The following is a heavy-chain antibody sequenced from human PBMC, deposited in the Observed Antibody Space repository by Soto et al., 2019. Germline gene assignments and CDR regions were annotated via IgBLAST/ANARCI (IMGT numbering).Heavy chain of an antibody. J-gene: IGHJ4*02. Sequence: GGSLRLSCATSGFTCSSYAMSWVRQAPVKGLEWVSGISVSGDSRYDADSVKGRFTISRDNSKSTLYLQMNSLRAEDTAVYYCATIFRYGDPEYWGQGVLVTVSS. CDR1: GFTCSSYA. CDR3: ATIFRYGDPEY. V-gene: IGHV3-23*01. CDR2: ISVSGDSR. D-gene: IGHD2-21*02.